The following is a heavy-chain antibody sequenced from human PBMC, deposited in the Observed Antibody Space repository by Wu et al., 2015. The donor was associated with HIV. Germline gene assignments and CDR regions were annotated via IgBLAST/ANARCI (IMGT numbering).Heavy chain of an antibody. CDR1: GYSFTHYG. D-gene: IGHD6-19*01. CDR3: ARQRAYTSGWYIFDY. CDR2: ISANNGDT. J-gene: IGHJ4*02. V-gene: IGHV1-18*01. Sequence: QVHLVQSGVEVKKPGASVKVSCKASGYSFTHYGIAWVRQAPGQGLEWMGWISANNGDTSYAQKFQGRVTVTRDTSISTANMELSSLRSEDTAVYYCARQRAYTSGWYIFDYWGQGTLVTVSS.